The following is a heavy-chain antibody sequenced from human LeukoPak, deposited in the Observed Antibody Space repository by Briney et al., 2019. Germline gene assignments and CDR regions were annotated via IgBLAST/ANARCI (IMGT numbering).Heavy chain of an antibody. Sequence: TSETLSLTCTVSGGSISSSSYYWGWIRQPPGKGLEWIGSIYYSGSTYYNPSLKSRVTISVDTSKNQFSLKLSSVTAADTAVYYCARDIYRAVAYDAFDIWGQGTMVTVSS. D-gene: IGHD4-11*01. J-gene: IGHJ3*02. CDR2: IYYSGST. CDR1: GGSISSSSYY. V-gene: IGHV4-39*07. CDR3: ARDIYRAVAYDAFDI.